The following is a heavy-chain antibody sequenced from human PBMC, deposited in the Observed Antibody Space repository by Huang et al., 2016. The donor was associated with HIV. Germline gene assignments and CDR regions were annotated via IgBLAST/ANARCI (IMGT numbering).Heavy chain of an antibody. Sequence: EVHLVESGGGLVRPGGSLRLSCAASGFSFGDFSMSWVRQALGKGLEGVSYVSDSIHTIYYADSVRGRFNISRDDAASSVYLQMESRTVEDTAVYFCARGGPPGTDMVFYYFDSWGQGTLVTVSS. V-gene: IGHV3-48*01. CDR3: ARGGPPGTDMVFYYFDS. CDR2: VSDSIHTI. CDR1: GFSFGDFS. D-gene: IGHD5-18*01. J-gene: IGHJ5*01.